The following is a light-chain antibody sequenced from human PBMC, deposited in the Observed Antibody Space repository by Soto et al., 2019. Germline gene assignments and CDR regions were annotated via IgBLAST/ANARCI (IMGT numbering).Light chain of an antibody. V-gene: IGKV3-15*01. J-gene: IGKJ2*01. CDR1: QTISTN. CDR3: QQFNNSPYT. Sequence: EVVMTQSPAILSVSPGERATLSCRASQTISTNLAWYQQKPGQPPRLLIYGSTRAADVPARFSGSGSGTEFTLTISSLQSEDFALYYCQQFNNSPYTFGPGTELEIK. CDR2: GS.